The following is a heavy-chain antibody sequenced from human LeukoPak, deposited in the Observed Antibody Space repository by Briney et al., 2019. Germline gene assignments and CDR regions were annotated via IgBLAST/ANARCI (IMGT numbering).Heavy chain of an antibody. D-gene: IGHD6-19*01. Sequence: GGSLRLSYAASGLTFNSYWMTWVRQAPGKGLKWVANIRHDGSARYYGDSVKGRFTISRDDAKNSLFLQMNSLRADDTALYYCARDNSGFDYWGQGTLVTVSS. CDR3: ARDNSGFDY. V-gene: IGHV3-7*01. CDR1: GLTFNSYW. J-gene: IGHJ4*02. CDR2: IRHDGSAR.